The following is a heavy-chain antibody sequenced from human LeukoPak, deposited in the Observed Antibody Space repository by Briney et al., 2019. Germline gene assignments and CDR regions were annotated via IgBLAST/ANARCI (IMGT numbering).Heavy chain of an antibody. V-gene: IGHV1-18*01. CDR2: ISAYNGNT. CDR1: GYTFTTYG. Sequence: ASVKVSCKASGYTFTTYGISWVRQAPGQGLEWMGWISAYNGNTNYAQKFQDRVTMTTDTSTSTAYMELRSLRSDDTAVYYCARGRYCSSTSCYKVYYYMDVWGKGTTVTVSS. D-gene: IGHD2-2*02. J-gene: IGHJ6*03. CDR3: ARGRYCSSTSCYKVYYYMDV.